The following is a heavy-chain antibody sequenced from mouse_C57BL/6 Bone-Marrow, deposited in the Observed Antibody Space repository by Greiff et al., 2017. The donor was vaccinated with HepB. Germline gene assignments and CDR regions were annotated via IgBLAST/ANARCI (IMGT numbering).Heavy chain of an antibody. Sequence: VQLQQSGAELMKPGASVKLSCKATGYTFTGYWIEWVKQRPGHGLEWIGEILPGSGSTNYKEKFKGKATFTADTSSNTAYMQLSSLTTEDSAIYYCARSSSGYVCYAMDYWGQGTSVTVSS. CDR1: GYTFTGYW. CDR2: ILPGSGST. CDR3: ARSSSGYVCYAMDY. D-gene: IGHD3-2*02. V-gene: IGHV1-9*01. J-gene: IGHJ4*01.